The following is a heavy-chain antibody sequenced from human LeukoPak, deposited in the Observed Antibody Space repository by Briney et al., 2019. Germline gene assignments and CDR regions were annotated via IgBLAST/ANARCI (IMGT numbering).Heavy chain of an antibody. D-gene: IGHD3-3*01. Sequence: SETLSLTXAVYGGSFSGYYWSWIRQPPGKGLEWIGEINHSGSTNYNPSLKSRVTISVDTSKNQFSLKLSSVTAADTAVYYCARGDPNYDFWSGQPVFDYWGQATLVTVSS. CDR3: ARGDPNYDFWSGQPVFDY. J-gene: IGHJ4*02. CDR2: INHSGST. V-gene: IGHV4-34*01. CDR1: GGSFSGYY.